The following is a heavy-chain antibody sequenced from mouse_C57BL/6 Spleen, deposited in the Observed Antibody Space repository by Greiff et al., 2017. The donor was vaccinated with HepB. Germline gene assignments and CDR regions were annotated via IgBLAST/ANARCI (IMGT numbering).Heavy chain of an antibody. Sequence: QVQLQQPGAELVKPGASVKLSCKASGYTFTSYWMHWVKQRPGQGLEWIGMIHPNSGSTNYNEKFKSKATLTVDKSSSTAYMQLSSLTSEDSAVYYCARTGSDYYGSSYEYFDVWGTGTTVTVSS. D-gene: IGHD1-1*01. CDR3: ARTGSDYYGSSYEYFDV. CDR2: IHPNSGST. CDR1: GYTFTSYW. J-gene: IGHJ1*03. V-gene: IGHV1-64*01.